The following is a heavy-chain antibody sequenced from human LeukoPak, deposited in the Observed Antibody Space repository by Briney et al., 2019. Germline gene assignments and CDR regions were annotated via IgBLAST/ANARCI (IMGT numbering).Heavy chain of an antibody. Sequence: PGGSLRLPCAASGFTFSSYGMHWARQAPGKGLEWGAVIWYDGSNKYYADSVKGGFIITRENSKNTLYLQMNSLRAEDTAVYYCSRDSSDYGDYGYYFDYWGQGTLVTVSS. D-gene: IGHD4-17*01. CDR3: SRDSSDYGDYGYYFDY. CDR1: GFTFSSYG. J-gene: IGHJ4*02. V-gene: IGHV3-33*01. CDR2: IWYDGSNK.